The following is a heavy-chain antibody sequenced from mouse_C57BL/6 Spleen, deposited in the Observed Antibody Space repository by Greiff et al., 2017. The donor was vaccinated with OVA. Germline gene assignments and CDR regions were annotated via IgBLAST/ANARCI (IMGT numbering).Heavy chain of an antibody. J-gene: IGHJ4*01. CDR3: ARRANWYYYAMDY. V-gene: IGHV1-22*01. D-gene: IGHD4-1*01. Sequence: VHVKQSGPELVKPGASVKMSCKASGYTFTDYNMHWVQQSHGKSLEWIGYINPNNGGTSYNQKFKGKATLTVNKSSSTAYMELRSLTSDDSAVYYCARRANWYYYAMDYWGQGTSVTVSS. CDR1: GYTFTDYN. CDR2: INPNNGGT.